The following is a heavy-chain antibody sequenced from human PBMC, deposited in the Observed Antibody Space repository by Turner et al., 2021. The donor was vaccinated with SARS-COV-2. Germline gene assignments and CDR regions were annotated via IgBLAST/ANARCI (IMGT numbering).Heavy chain of an antibody. CDR3: VFYGSTAAY. CDR2: VSSNGDFT. CDR1: GFTFSTYA. J-gene: IGHJ4*02. V-gene: IGHV3-64D*06. D-gene: IGHD4-17*01. Sequence: EVQLVESGGGLVQPGGSRRLSCSASGFTFSTYAMHWVRQAPGKGLEYLSVVSSNGDFTYYSDSVKGRFIISRDNSENTLYLQMSSLRPADTAVYYCVFYGSTAAYWGQGTLVSVSP.